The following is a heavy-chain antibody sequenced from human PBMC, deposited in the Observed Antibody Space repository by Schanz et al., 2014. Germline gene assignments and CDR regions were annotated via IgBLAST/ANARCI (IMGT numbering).Heavy chain of an antibody. CDR1: GGSINSYY. V-gene: IGHV4-59*01. CDR2: IYYSGST. D-gene: IGHD2-2*01. J-gene: IGHJ5*02. CDR3: ARGQDHAKTGDL. Sequence: QVQLQESGPGLVKPSETLSLTCTVSGGSINSYYWTWIRQPPGKGLEWIGYIYYSGSTNYNPSLRSRVTILVDTSKNQFSLKLYSVTAADTAVYYCARGQDHAKTGDLWGRGTLVTISS.